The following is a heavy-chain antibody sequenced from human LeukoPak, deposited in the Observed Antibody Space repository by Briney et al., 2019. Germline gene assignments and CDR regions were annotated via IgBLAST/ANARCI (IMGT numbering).Heavy chain of an antibody. CDR1: GFTFSSYS. CDR2: ISSSSSYI. Sequence: PGGSLRLSCAASGFTFSSYSMNRVRQAPGKGLEWVSSISSSSSYIYYADSVKGRFTISRDNAKNSLYLQMNSLRAEDTAVYYCARVPDYGGSSPYYYYYMDVWGKGTTVTVSS. D-gene: IGHD4-23*01. CDR3: ARVPDYGGSSPYYYYYMDV. V-gene: IGHV3-21*01. J-gene: IGHJ6*03.